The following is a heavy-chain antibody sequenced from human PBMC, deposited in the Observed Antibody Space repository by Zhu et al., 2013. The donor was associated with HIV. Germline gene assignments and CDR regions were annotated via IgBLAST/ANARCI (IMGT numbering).Heavy chain of an antibody. J-gene: IGHJ4*02. CDR1: GYSFTRYG. Sequence: QVQLVQSGGEVKKPGASVKVSCKTSGYSFTRYGISWVRQAPGQGLEWMGWISTYNGDTRYEQNFQGRVTVTTDTSTTTVYMELRSLRSDDTAVYYCARDPSNTSGWQIYFDFWGQGTLVTVSS. CDR2: ISTYNGDT. D-gene: IGHD6-19*01. V-gene: IGHV1-18*01. CDR3: ARDPSNTSGWQIYFDF.